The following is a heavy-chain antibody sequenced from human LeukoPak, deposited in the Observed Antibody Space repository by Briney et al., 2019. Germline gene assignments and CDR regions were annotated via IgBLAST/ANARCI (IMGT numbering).Heavy chain of an antibody. Sequence: PGGSLRLSCAASGFSFSTNPMSWVRQAPGKGLEWVSAISPDKTYYADSVKGRPTISRDNYKNTVDLHMSSPRAEDTAIYYCVKEHVDRAFTRSFEIWGQGTVVTVSS. V-gene: IGHV3-23*01. J-gene: IGHJ3*02. CDR2: ISPDKT. CDR1: GFSFSTNP. D-gene: IGHD3-10*01. CDR3: VKEHVDRAFTRSFEI.